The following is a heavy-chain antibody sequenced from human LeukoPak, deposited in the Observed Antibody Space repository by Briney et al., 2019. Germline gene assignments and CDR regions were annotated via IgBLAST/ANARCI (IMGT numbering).Heavy chain of an antibody. CDR3: ARDSWIRGYSYDPWGF. CDR2: IWYDGSNK. D-gene: IGHD5-18*01. CDR1: GFTFSSYG. J-gene: IGHJ4*02. V-gene: IGHV3-33*01. Sequence: GGSLRLSCAASGFTFSSYGMHWVRQAPGKGQEWVAVIWYDGSNKYYADSVKGRFTISRDNSKNTLYLQMNSLRGEDSAVYYCARDSWIRGYSYDPWGFWGQGTLVTVSS.